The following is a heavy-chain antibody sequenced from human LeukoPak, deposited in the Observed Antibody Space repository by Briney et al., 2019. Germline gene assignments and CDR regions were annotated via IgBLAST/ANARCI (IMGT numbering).Heavy chain of an antibody. CDR2: IYHSGST. J-gene: IGHJ3*02. Sequence: SETLSLTCAVSGYSISSGYYWGWIRQPPGKGLEWIGSIYHSGSTYYNPSLKSRVTISVDTSKNQFSLKLSSVTAADTAVYYCVREDIVVVHDAFDIWGQGTMVTVSS. CDR3: VREDIVVVHDAFDI. D-gene: IGHD2-15*01. V-gene: IGHV4-38-2*02. CDR1: GYSISSGYY.